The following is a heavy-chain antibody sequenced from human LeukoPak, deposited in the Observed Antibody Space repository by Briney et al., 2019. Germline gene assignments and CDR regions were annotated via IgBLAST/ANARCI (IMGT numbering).Heavy chain of an antibody. Sequence: GGSLRLSCAASGFSLSSNYMNWVRQAPGKRLECVSAVYTGGTTYYTDSVKGRFTISRDNSKNTLYLQMNSLRAEDTAVYYCARDKLGSGYSSDFDYWGQGTLVTVSS. CDR1: GFSLSSNY. V-gene: IGHV3-66*02. CDR2: VYTGGTT. CDR3: ARDKLGSGYSSDFDY. J-gene: IGHJ4*02. D-gene: IGHD6-19*01.